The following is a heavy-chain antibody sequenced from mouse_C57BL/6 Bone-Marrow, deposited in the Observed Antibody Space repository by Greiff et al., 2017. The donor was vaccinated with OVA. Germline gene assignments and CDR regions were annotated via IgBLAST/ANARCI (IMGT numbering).Heavy chain of an antibody. CDR1: GFTFSSYA. V-gene: IGHV5-4*01. D-gene: IGHD2-1*01. J-gene: IGHJ2*01. CDR2: ISDGGSYT. Sequence: EVHLVESGGGLVKPGGSLKLSCAASGFTFSSYAMSWVRQTPENRLEWVATISDGGSYTSYPDNVKGRFTISRDNAKNNLYLQMSHLKSEDTAMYYWARDRYGNFDDWGQGTTLTVSS. CDR3: ARDRYGNFDD.